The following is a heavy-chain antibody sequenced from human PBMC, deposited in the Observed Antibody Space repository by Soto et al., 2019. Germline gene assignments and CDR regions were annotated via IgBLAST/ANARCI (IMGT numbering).Heavy chain of an antibody. J-gene: IGHJ5*02. D-gene: IGHD6-6*01. CDR2: INHSGST. V-gene: IGHV4-34*01. CDR1: GGSFSGYY. CDR3: ARSFSPPARLDWFDP. Sequence: QVQLQQWGAGLLKPSETLSLTCAVYGGSFSGYYWSWIRQPPGKGLEWIGEINHSGSTNYNPSLKSRVTISVDTSKNQFSLKLSSVTAADTAVYYCARSFSPPARLDWFDPWGQGTLVTVSS.